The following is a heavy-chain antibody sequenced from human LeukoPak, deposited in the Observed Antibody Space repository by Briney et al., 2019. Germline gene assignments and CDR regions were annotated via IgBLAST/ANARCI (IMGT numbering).Heavy chain of an antibody. D-gene: IGHD5-24*01. CDR3: ARDLYGKGSKDGYAFDY. J-gene: IGHJ4*02. Sequence: GASVTVSCKASGYTFTSYYMHWVRQAPGQGLEWMGIINPSGGSTSYAQKFQGRVTMTRDMSTSTVYMELSSLRSEDTAVYYCARDLYGKGSKDGYAFDYWGQGTLVTVSS. CDR1: GYTFTSYY. CDR2: INPSGGST. V-gene: IGHV1-46*01.